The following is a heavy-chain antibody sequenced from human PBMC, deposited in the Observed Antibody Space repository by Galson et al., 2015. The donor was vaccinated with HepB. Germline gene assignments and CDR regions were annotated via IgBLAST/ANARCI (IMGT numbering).Heavy chain of an antibody. J-gene: IGHJ4*02. CDR3: AKDIGYYYDSSGYRPHYFDY. CDR2: IYSGGNT. CDR1: GFTVGDNY. Sequence: SLRLSCAASGFTVGDNYMSWVRQPPGKGLEWVSVIYSGGNTVYADSVKGRFTISRDNAKNSLYLQMNSLRAEDTALYYCAKDIGYYYDSSGYRPHYFDYWGQGTLVTVPS. D-gene: IGHD3-22*01. V-gene: IGHV3-53*05.